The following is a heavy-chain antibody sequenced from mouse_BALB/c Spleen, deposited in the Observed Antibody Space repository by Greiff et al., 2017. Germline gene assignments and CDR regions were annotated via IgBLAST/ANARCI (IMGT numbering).Heavy chain of an antibody. V-gene: IGHV14-3*02. J-gene: IGHJ2*01. D-gene: IGHD2-4*01. Sequence: EVPLQQSGAELVKPGASVKLSCTASGFNIQDTYMPWVTPRPEQGLEWIGRIDPANGNTKYDPKFQGKATITADTSSNTAYLQLSSLTSEDTAVYYCARDTMIIGRYYVDYGGQGTTLTGSA. CDR3: ARDTMIIGRYYVDY. CDR1: GFNIQDTY. CDR2: IDPANGNT.